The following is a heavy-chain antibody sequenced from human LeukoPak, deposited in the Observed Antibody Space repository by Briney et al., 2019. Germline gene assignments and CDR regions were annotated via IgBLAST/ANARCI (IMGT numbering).Heavy chain of an antibody. CDR1: GFTFSSYS. Sequence: PGGSQRLSCAASGFTFSSYSMSWVRQAPGKGLEWVSSISSSSSYIYYADSVKGRFTISRDNAKNSLYLQMNSLRAEDTAVYYCARGGGYDPTHFDYWGQGTLVTVSS. V-gene: IGHV3-21*01. J-gene: IGHJ4*02. D-gene: IGHD5-12*01. CDR2: ISSSSSYI. CDR3: ARGGGYDPTHFDY.